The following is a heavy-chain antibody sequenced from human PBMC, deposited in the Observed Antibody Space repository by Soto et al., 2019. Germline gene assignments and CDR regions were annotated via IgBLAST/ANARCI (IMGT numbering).Heavy chain of an antibody. D-gene: IGHD1-1*01. CDR2: IYHSGST. CDR1: GGSISSSNW. V-gene: IGHV4-4*02. Sequence: SETLSLTCAVSGGSISSSNWWSWVRQPPGKGLEWIGEIYHSGSTNYNPSLKSRVTISVDKSKNQFSLNLRSVTAADTAVYYCARRHAPRYTTGNNHFDFWGQGSLVTVSS. CDR3: ARRHAPRYTTGNNHFDF. J-gene: IGHJ4*02.